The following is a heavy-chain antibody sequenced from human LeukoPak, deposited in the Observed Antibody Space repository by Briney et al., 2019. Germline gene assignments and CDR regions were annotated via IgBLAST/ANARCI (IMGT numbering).Heavy chain of an antibody. J-gene: IGHJ4*02. CDR3: ARAMIVVGRLDY. Sequence: SETLSLTRTVSGGSVSSGSYYWSWIRQPPGKGLEWIEYIYYSGSTNYNPSLKSRVTISVDTSKNQFSLKLSSVTAADTAVYYCARAMIVVGRLDYWGQGTLVTVSS. CDR2: IYYSGST. D-gene: IGHD3-22*01. CDR1: GGSVSSGSYY. V-gene: IGHV4-61*01.